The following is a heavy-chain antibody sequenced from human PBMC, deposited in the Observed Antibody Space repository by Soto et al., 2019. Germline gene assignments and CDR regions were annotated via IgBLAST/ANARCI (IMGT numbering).Heavy chain of an antibody. J-gene: IGHJ3*02. D-gene: IGHD4-17*01. Sequence: ASVKVSCKASGYTFTSYAMHWVRQAPGQRLEWMGWINAGNGNTKYSQEFQGRVTITRDTSASTAYMELSSLRSEDTAVYYCARGGFYGDYVAFDIWGQGTMVTVSS. V-gene: IGHV1-3*01. CDR1: GYTFTSYA. CDR3: ARGGFYGDYVAFDI. CDR2: INAGNGNT.